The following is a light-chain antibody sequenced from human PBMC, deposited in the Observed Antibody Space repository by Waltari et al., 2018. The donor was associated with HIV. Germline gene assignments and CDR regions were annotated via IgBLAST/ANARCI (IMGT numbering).Light chain of an antibody. J-gene: IGKJ3*01. CDR2: GGS. CDR3: LQSRSIPLT. V-gene: IGKV1-39*01. Sequence: IQLTQSPFSLSASIGDKVSITCRASQSLSDFLHWYQQKPGKPPKLLIHGGSTLESGVPSRFGGSGSDTDYTLTISSLQPDDFATYYCLQSRSIPLTFGPGTKV. CDR1: QSLSDF.